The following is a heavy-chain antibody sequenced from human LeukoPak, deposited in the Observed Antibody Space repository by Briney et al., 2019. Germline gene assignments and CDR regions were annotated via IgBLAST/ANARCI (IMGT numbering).Heavy chain of an antibody. Sequence: ASVKVSCKASGFTFTSSAVQWVRQARGQRLEWIGWIVVGSGNTNYAQKFQERVTITRDTSTSTLNMDLSSLRSEDTAVYYCARSSIWAMVDWGQGTLVSVSS. CDR1: GFTFTSSA. CDR2: IVVGSGNT. V-gene: IGHV1-58*01. CDR3: ARSSIWAMVD. D-gene: IGHD5-18*01. J-gene: IGHJ4*02.